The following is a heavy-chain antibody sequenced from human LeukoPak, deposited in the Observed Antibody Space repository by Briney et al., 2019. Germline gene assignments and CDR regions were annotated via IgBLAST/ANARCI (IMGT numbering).Heavy chain of an antibody. CDR2: MSPNSGDT. CDR1: GGTFSSYA. Sequence: ASVKVSCKASGGTFSSYAINWVRQATGQRPEWMGWMSPNSGDTGYAQKFQDRVTMTRNTSISTAYMELSSLRSDDTAVYYCARGPPDWGYDYWGPGTLVTVSS. V-gene: IGHV1-8*02. D-gene: IGHD7-27*01. J-gene: IGHJ4*02. CDR3: ARGPPDWGYDY.